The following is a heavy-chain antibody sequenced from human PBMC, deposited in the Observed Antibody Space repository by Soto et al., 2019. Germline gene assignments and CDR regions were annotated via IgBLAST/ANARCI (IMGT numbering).Heavy chain of an antibody. Sequence: QVHLQQWGAGLLKPSETLSLTCAVYGGSFSGYYWSWIRQPPGKGLEWLGEINHSGSTNYNPTLKSRISISVGTSNHQFSLKLRSVTAADTAVYSCARGRGAGYNHHWYFDLWGRGTLVTVSS. D-gene: IGHD5-12*01. CDR2: INHSGST. J-gene: IGHJ2*01. V-gene: IGHV4-34*01. CDR1: GGSFSGYY. CDR3: ARGRGAGYNHHWYFDL.